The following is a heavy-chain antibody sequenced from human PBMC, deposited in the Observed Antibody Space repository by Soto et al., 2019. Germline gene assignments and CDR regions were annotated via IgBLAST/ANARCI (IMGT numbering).Heavy chain of an antibody. CDR1: GFTFSSYV. CDR2: IWSDGSKN. D-gene: IGHD5-12*01. J-gene: IGHJ6*02. V-gene: IGHV3-33*01. Sequence: QVQLEESGGGVVQPGRSLRLSCAASGFTFSSYVMHWVRQAPGRGLEWVAVIWSDGSKNYYADSVTGRFASSRDTSINTLYLQMRSLSAEDTAVYYCAREVPSSGYPYALDVWGQGTTVTVSS. CDR3: AREVPSSGYPYALDV.